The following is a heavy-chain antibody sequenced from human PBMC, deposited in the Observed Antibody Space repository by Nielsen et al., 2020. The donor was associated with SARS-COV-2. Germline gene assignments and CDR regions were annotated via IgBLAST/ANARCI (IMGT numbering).Heavy chain of an antibody. J-gene: IGHJ6*02. CDR2: IEHNGIT. V-gene: IGHV4-34*01. CDR1: GGSFSGHF. D-gene: IGHD7-27*01. CDR3: ARGRWGPSRLLKYYFYAMDV. Sequence: SETLSLTCAAYGGSFSGHFWSWIRQAPGKGLEWIGQIEHNGITKYGPSLKSRVTMSVDTSKNQFSLKVNSATAADTAVYYCARGRWGPSRLLKYYFYAMDVWGEGTTVTVSS.